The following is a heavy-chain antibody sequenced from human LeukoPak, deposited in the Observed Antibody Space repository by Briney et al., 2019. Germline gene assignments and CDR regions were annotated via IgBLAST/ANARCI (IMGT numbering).Heavy chain of an antibody. J-gene: IGHJ6*02. CDR1: GYNFISYY. CDR2: INPSGGST. V-gene: IGHV1-46*01. CDR3: AREDVVLVDAVRYYYYGMDV. Sequence: ASVTVSCTASGYNFISYYMHWGRQAHGQGHEWMGIINPSGGSTSYAQKFQDRVTMTRDTSTSTVYMELSSLKSEDTAVYYCAREDVVLVDAVRYYYYGMDVWGQGTTVTVSS. D-gene: IGHD2-8*01.